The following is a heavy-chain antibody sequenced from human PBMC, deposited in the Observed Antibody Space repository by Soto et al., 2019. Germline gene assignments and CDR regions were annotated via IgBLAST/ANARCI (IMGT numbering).Heavy chain of an antibody. D-gene: IGHD5-12*01. J-gene: IGHJ4*02. CDR3: AKEIMAVTTPQFDS. CDR2: ISGRGGLT. CDR1: GFTFSSYA. V-gene: IGHV3-23*01. Sequence: DVQLLESGGDLVQPGGSLRLSCAASGFTFSSYALSWVRQAPGKGLEWVSSISGRGGLTHYADSVRGRFTISRDNSRNTLYLQVNSLRHEDTAVYYCAKEIMAVTTPQFDSWGQGTLVTVSS.